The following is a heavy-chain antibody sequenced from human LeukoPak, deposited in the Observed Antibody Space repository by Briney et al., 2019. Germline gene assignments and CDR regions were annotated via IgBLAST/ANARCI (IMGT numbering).Heavy chain of an antibody. V-gene: IGHV1-8*01. CDR2: MNPNSGNT. Sequence: ASVKVSCKASGYTFTSYDINWVRQATGQGLEWMGWMNPNSGNTGYAQKFQGRVTITADESTSTAYMELSSLRSEDTAVYYCARDRGSPYYYDSSGYHIWFDPWGQGTLVTVSS. D-gene: IGHD3-22*01. J-gene: IGHJ5*02. CDR1: GYTFTSYD. CDR3: ARDRGSPYYYDSSGYHIWFDP.